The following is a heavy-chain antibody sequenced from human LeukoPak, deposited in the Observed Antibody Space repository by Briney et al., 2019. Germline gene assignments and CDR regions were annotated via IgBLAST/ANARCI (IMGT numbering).Heavy chain of an antibody. J-gene: IGHJ4*02. CDR1: GFTFSTYA. CDR2: ISGSGANT. CDR3: ARDRLTTVTTFHFDY. D-gene: IGHD4-17*01. Sequence: SGGSLRLSCAASGFTFSTYAMSWVRQAPGKGLEWVSTISGSGANTYYADSVRGRFTISRDNSKNTLYLQMSSLRAEDTAMYYCARDRLTTVTTFHFDYWGQGTLVTVSS. V-gene: IGHV3-23*01.